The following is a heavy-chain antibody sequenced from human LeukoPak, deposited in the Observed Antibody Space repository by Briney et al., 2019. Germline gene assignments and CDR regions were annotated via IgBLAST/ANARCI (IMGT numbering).Heavy chain of an antibody. CDR2: IHHSGYS. CDR1: GGSISSSY. J-gene: IGHJ2*01. D-gene: IGHD6-19*01. CDR3: ARRGHRSGSARGWYFDL. V-gene: IGHV4-59*08. Sequence: PSETLSLTCTVSGGSISSSYWNWIRQPPGKGLQWIGFIHHSGYSDFNPSLKSRVTISVDASKNQFSLKLRSVTAADGAVYYCARRGHRSGSARGWYFDLWGRGTLVTVSS.